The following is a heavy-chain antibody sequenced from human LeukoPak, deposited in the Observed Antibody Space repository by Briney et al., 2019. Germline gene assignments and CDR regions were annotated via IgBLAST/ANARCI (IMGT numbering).Heavy chain of an antibody. CDR1: GGSISSSSYY. CDR3: ARAVPVLEWFPWYYYMDV. V-gene: IGHV4-39*07. D-gene: IGHD3-3*01. Sequence: SETLSLTCTVSGGSISSSSYYWGWIRQPPGKGLEWIGSIYYSGSTYYNPSLKSRVTISVDTSKNQFSLKLSSVTAADTAVYYCARAVPVLEWFPWYYYMDVWGKGTTVTVSS. CDR2: IYYSGST. J-gene: IGHJ6*03.